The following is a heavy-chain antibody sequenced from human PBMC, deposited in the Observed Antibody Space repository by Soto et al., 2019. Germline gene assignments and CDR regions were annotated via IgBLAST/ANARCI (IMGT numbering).Heavy chain of an antibody. CDR1: GGTFSSYA. V-gene: IGHV1-69*01. CDR2: IIPIFGTA. J-gene: IGHJ5*02. Sequence: QVQLVQSGAEVKKPVSSVKVSCKASGGTFSSYAISWVRQAPGQGLEWRGGIIPIFGTANYAQKFQGRVTITADEATSTAYMELSSLRSEDTAVYYCARVEYPGVRENNWFDPWGQGTLVTVSS. D-gene: IGHD3-10*01. CDR3: ARVEYPGVRENNWFDP.